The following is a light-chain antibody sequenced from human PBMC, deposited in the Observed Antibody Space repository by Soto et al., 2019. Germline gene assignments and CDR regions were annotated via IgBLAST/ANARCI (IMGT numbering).Light chain of an antibody. Sequence: QSVLTQPPSVSGAPGQRVTISCTGSTSNIGAGSDVHWYQQLPGTAPKLLIYGNNNRPSGVPDRLSGSKSGTSASLAITGLQAEDEADYYCQSYDNSLSGVVFGGGTKLTVL. CDR3: QSYDNSLSGVV. CDR2: GNN. V-gene: IGLV1-40*01. J-gene: IGLJ3*02. CDR1: TSNIGAGSD.